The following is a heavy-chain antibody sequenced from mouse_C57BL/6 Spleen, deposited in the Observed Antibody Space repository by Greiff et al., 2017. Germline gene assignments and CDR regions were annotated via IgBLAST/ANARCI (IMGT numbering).Heavy chain of an antibody. CDR3: ARERTGTGGY. V-gene: IGHV1-50*01. D-gene: IGHD4-1*01. CDR1: GYTFTSYW. Sequence: QVQLKQPGAELVKPGASVKLSCKASGYTFTSYWMQWVKQRPGQGLEWIGEIDPSDSYTNYNQKFKGKATLTVDTSSSTAYMQLSSLTSEDSAVYYCARERTGTGGYWGQGTTLTVSS. CDR2: IDPSDSYT. J-gene: IGHJ2*01.